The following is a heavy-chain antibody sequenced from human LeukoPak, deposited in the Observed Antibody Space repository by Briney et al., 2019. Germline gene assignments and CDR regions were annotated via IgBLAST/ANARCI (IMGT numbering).Heavy chain of an antibody. Sequence: PGGSLRLSCAASGFTFSSYSMNWVRQAPGKGLKWVSSISSSSSYIYYADSVKGRFTISRDNAKNSLYLQMNSLRAEDTAVYYCARFHYYDSSGYYFDYWGQGTLVAVSS. D-gene: IGHD3-22*01. CDR1: GFTFSSYS. CDR2: ISSSSSYI. J-gene: IGHJ4*02. CDR3: ARFHYYDSSGYYFDY. V-gene: IGHV3-21*01.